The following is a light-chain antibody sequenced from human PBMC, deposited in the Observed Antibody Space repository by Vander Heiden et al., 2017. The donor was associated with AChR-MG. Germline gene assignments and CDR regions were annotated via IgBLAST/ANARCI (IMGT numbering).Light chain of an antibody. CDR2: EDN. V-gene: IGLV6-57*03. CDR3: QSYDDTNHGV. J-gene: IGLJ2*01. Sequence: NFVLTQPHSVSESPGKTVTISCTRSGGRLASNYLPWYQQRPGSAPTTVIFEDNHRPSGVPDRFSGSIDSSSNSASLIISGLKTEDEADYYCQSYDDTNHGVFGGGTKLTVL. CDR1: GGRLASNY.